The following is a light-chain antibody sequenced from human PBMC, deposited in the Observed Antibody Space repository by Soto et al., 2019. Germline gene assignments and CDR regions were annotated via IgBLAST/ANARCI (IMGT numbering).Light chain of an antibody. Sequence: QSVLTQPASVSGSPGQSITISCTGTSSDLGGYNSVSWFQQHPDRAPKLIIYEVFNRPSGISSRFSGFKSGNTASLTISGLQAEDEADYYCSSFTSNRIYVFGPGTKVTVL. V-gene: IGLV2-14*01. J-gene: IGLJ1*01. CDR2: EVF. CDR3: SSFTSNRIYV. CDR1: SSDLGGYNS.